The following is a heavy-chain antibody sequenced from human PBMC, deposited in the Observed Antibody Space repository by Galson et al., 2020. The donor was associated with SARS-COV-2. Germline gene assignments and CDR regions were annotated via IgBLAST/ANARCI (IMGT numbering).Heavy chain of an antibody. J-gene: IGHJ4*02. D-gene: IGHD3-22*01. CDR3: VHHDSSGYYLAFDF. Sequence: SGPTLVKPTQTLTLTCTFSGFSLSTTGLGVAWIRQPPGKALEWLALIYYDDDKRYSPSLKSRLAITKDTSKNQVVLTMTNMDPTDTATYYGVHHDSSGYYLAFDFWGQGTLVTV. CDR2: IYYDDDK. CDR1: GFSLSTTGLG. V-gene: IGHV2-5*02.